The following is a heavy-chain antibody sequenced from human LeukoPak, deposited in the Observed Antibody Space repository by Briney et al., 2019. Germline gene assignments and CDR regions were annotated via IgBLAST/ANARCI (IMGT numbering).Heavy chain of an antibody. D-gene: IGHD2-21*01. CDR3: ARADRLHGGPYLIGP. V-gene: IGHV1-2*02. CDR1: GYSFTHYY. J-gene: IGHJ5*02. Sequence: ASVKVSCKTSGYSFTHYYMHWARQAPGQGLEWMGWINPNSGGTSSAQKFQGRVTMTRDMSITTVYMEVNWLTSDDTAIYYCARADRLHGGPYLIGPWGQGTLVTVSS. CDR2: INPNSGGT.